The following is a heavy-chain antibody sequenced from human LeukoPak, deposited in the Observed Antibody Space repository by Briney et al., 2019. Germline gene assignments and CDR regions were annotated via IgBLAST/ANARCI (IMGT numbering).Heavy chain of an antibody. Sequence: TSQTLSHTCTVSGGSISSGGYYWSWIRQPPGKGLEWIGYIYYSGSTYYNPSLKSRVTISVDTSKNQFSLKLSSVTAADTAVYYCARLAITMVRGVITPLDVWGQGTTVTVSS. V-gene: IGHV4-31*03. CDR1: GGSISSGGYY. CDR2: IYYSGST. CDR3: ARLAITMVRGVITPLDV. J-gene: IGHJ6*02. D-gene: IGHD3-10*01.